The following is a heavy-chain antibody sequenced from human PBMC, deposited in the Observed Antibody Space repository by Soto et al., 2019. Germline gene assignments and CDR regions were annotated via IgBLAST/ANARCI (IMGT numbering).Heavy chain of an antibody. J-gene: IGHJ2*01. CDR3: ARAFFFFQAEDGIRDVRSVSAFLLNRSSDL. V-gene: IGHV4-34*01. D-gene: IGHD3-10*02. Sequence: KELEWIGEINHRGSTNYSPSLKSRATISVDTSKSQFSLKLSSVTAADKVVYYCARAFFFFQAEDGIRDVRSVSAFLLNRSSDL. CDR2: INHRGST.